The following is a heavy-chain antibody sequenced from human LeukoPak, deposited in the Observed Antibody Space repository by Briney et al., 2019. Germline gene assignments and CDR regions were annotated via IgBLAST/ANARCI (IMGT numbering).Heavy chain of an antibody. D-gene: IGHD4/OR15-4a*01. CDR2: ISTYNANT. V-gene: IGHV1-18*01. CDR3: ARAYGESSSADY. CDR1: GYTFTSYG. Sequence: GASVKVSCKASGYTFTSYGISWVRQAPGQGLEWMGWISTYNANTNSAQKLQGRLTMTTDTSTSTAYMELRSLRSDDTAVYFCARAYGESSSADYWGQGTLVTVSS. J-gene: IGHJ4*02.